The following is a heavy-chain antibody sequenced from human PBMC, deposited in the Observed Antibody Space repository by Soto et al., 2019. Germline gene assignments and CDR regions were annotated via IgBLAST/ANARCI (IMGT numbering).Heavy chain of an antibody. V-gene: IGHV4-59*12. J-gene: IGHJ4*02. CDR1: GGSISSYY. Sequence: SETLSLTCTVSGGSISSYYWSWFRQTPGKGLEWIGYIYYCGSTNYNPSLKSRVTISIDKSKNHFSLKLSSVTAADTAVYYCARSEATVLDYWGQGTLVTVSS. CDR3: ARSEATVLDY. D-gene: IGHD4-17*01. CDR2: IYYCGST.